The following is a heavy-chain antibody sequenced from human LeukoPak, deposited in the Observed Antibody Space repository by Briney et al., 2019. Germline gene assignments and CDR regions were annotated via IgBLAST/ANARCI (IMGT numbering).Heavy chain of an antibody. CDR1: GFSFSDYA. Sequence: GGSLRLSCAASGFSFSDYAMHWVRQAPGKGLEWVAIVSLDGANKYYADSVKGRFTVSRGNSENTLYLQMNSLRAEDTAIYYCARDYYSGSGTPRGYFFDHWSQASLVAVSS. J-gene: IGHJ4*02. CDR3: ARDYYSGSGTPRGYFFDH. D-gene: IGHD3-10*01. CDR2: VSLDGANK. V-gene: IGHV3-33*05.